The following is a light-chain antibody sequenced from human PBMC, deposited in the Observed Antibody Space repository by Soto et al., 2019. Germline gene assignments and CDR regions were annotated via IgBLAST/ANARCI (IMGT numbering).Light chain of an antibody. CDR1: QSISIW. J-gene: IGKJ1*01. V-gene: IGKV1-5*03. CDR3: QQYNDYSWT. Sequence: DIQMTQSPSTLSASVGDRVAITCRASQSISIWLAWYQQKPGKAPKLLIYKASILESGVPSRFSGSGSGTEFTLTISSLQPDDFATYSCQQYNDYSWTFGQGTKVEIK. CDR2: KAS.